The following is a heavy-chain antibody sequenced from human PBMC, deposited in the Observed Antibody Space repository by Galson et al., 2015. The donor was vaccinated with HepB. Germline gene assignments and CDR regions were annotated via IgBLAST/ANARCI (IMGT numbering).Heavy chain of an antibody. Sequence: SVKVSCKASGYTFTGYYMHWVRQAPGQGLEWMGWINPNSGGTNYAQKFQGRVTMTRDTSISTAYMELSRLRSDDTAVYYCASAVDTAPFRDAFDIWGQGTMVTVSS. CDR3: ASAVDTAPFRDAFDI. CDR1: GYTFTGYY. V-gene: IGHV1-2*02. D-gene: IGHD5-18*01. CDR2: INPNSGGT. J-gene: IGHJ3*02.